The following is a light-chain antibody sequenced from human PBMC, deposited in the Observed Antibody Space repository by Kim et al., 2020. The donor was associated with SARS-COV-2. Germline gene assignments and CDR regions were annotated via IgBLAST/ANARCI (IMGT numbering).Light chain of an antibody. J-gene: IGKJ4*01. Sequence: SASVGDSVTINCRARLTISNNLNWYQQKPGKAPNVLIYATSSLQFGVPSRFSGSGSGTEFTLTINSLQPEDFATYYCQWSSDTLTFGGGTKVDIK. CDR1: LTISNN. V-gene: IGKV1-39*01. CDR2: ATS. CDR3: QWSSDTLT.